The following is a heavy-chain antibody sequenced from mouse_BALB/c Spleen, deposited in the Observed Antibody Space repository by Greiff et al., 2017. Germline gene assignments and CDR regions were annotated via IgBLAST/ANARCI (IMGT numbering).Heavy chain of an antibody. CDR3: ARGVYYGSSPYYFDY. D-gene: IGHD1-1*01. V-gene: IGHV1-7*01. Sequence: QVQLQQSGAELAKPGASVKMSCKASGYTFTSYWMHWVKQRPGQGLEWIGYINPSTGYTEYNQKFKDKPTLTADKSSSTAYMQLSSLTSEDSAVYYCARGVYYGSSPYYFDYWGQGTTLTVSS. CDR2: INPSTGYT. CDR1: GYTFTSYW. J-gene: IGHJ2*01.